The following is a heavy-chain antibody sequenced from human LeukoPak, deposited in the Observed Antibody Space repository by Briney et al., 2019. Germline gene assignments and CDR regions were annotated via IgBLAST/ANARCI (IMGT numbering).Heavy chain of an antibody. CDR1: GFTFSSYA. J-gene: IGHJ4*02. CDR3: AKTSAGIRGGYFDY. CDR2: INDSGGNT. D-gene: IGHD3-10*01. Sequence: GGSLRLSCAASGFTFSSYAMSWVRLAPGKGLEWVSLINDSGGNTYYADSVKGRFTISRDNSKNTLFLQMSSLRAEDTAVYYCAKTSAGIRGGYFDYWGQGTLVTVSS. V-gene: IGHV3-23*01.